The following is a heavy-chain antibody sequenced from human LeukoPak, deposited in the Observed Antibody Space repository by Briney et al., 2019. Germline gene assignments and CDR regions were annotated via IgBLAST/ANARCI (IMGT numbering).Heavy chain of an antibody. Sequence: PGGSLRLSCAASGFTFSSYDMSWVRQAPGKGLEWVSSISGSGISTYYADSVKGRFTISRDNSKKTLFLQMSSLRVEDTAIYYCTKDWCSSSRTRYFDYWGQGTLVTVSS. J-gene: IGHJ4*02. CDR2: ISGSGIST. CDR3: TKDWCSSSRTRYFDY. D-gene: IGHD6-13*01. CDR1: GFTFSSYD. V-gene: IGHV3-23*01.